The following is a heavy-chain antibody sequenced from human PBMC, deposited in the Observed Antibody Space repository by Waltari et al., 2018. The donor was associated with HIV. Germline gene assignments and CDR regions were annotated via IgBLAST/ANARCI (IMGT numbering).Heavy chain of an antibody. D-gene: IGHD1-26*01. V-gene: IGHV1-18*01. J-gene: IGHJ5*02. CDR3: AGDRRYDWELPGYSS. Sequence: QVQLVQSGAEVKKPGASVKVSCKASGYTFTRYGISWVRQVPGQGLEGVGKVPGQGLEWMGWISGDNDNTNYEQKFQGSVTMTADTSTGTAYLELRSLRSDDTAVYYCAGDRRYDWELPGYSSWGQGTLVTVSS. CDR2: ISGDNDNT. CDR1: GYTFTRYG.